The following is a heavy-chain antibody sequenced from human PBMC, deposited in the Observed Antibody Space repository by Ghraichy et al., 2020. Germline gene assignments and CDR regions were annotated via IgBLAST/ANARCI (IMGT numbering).Heavy chain of an antibody. CDR2: IKQDGSEK. CDR1: GFTFSSYW. J-gene: IGHJ4*02. CDR3: ASKTYYDFWSGYYSDY. Sequence: GGSLRLSCAASGFTFSSYWMSWVRQAPGKGLEWVANIKQDGSEKYYVDSVKGRFIISRDNAKNSLYLQMNSLRAEDTAVYYCASKTYYDFWSGYYSDYWGQGTLVTVSS. V-gene: IGHV3-7*01. D-gene: IGHD3-3*01.